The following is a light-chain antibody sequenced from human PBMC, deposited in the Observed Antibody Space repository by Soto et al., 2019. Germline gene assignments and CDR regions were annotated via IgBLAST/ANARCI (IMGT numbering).Light chain of an antibody. CDR2: ATS. CDR1: QSVISTY. V-gene: IGKV3-20*01. Sequence: EIVLTQSPGTLSLSPGERATLSCRASQSVISTYFAWYQHKPGQAPRLLIYATSTRATGVPDRFSGSGSGTDFTLTISRLEPEDFALYYCQQYNNWPPLTFGGGTKVES. J-gene: IGKJ4*01. CDR3: QQYNNWPPLT.